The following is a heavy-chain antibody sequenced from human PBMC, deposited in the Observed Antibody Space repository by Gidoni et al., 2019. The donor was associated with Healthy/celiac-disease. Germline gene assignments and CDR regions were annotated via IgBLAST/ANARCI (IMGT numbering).Heavy chain of an antibody. D-gene: IGHD3-10*01. CDR2: IKSKTAGGTT. J-gene: IGHJ4*02. V-gene: IGHV3-15*01. Sequence: EVQLVEPGGGLVKPGESLRVSCAAAGFTFNNAWMSWVRQAPGKGLEWVGRIKSKTAGGTTDYAAAVKGRFTISRDDSKNTLFLKMNSLKTEDTAVYYCTAGGEAYDYWGQGTLVTVSS. CDR3: TAGGEAYDY. CDR1: GFTFNNAW.